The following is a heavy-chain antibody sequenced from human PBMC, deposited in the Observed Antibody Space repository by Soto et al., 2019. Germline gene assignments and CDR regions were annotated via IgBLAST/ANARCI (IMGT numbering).Heavy chain of an antibody. Sequence: EVQLLESGGGLVQPGESLRLTCVASGFTFIIYDMSWVRQAPGKGLEWVSTISGSGGNTYYTDSVKGRFTIPRDNSKNTRELQMNGLRAKDTAIYFCAEGSCYVSHGFFPHWGRGSLVTVSS. D-gene: IGHD5-12*01. V-gene: IGHV3-23*01. CDR3: AEGSCYVSHGFFPH. CDR1: GFTFIIYD. J-gene: IGHJ1*01. CDR2: ISGSGGNT.